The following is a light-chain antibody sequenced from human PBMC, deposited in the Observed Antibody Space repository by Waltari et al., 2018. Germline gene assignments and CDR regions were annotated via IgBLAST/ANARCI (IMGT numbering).Light chain of an antibody. CDR1: QTISIY. Sequence: DIQMTQSPSSLSASVGDRVTITCRASQTISIYLNWYQQKPGKAPTLLIYATSILQSGVPSRCSGSGSETDFTLTISSLQPEDFATYYCQQSYSTPPWTFGQGTKVEIK. CDR2: ATS. V-gene: IGKV1-39*01. CDR3: QQSYSTPPWT. J-gene: IGKJ1*01.